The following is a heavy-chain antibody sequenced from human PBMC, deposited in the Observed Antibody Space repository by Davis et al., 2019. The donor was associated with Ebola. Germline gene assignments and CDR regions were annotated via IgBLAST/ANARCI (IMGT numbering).Heavy chain of an antibody. CDR1: GFTVSSNY. Sequence: PGGSLRLSCAASGFTVSSNYISWVRQAPGKGLEWVSVIYSGGSTYYADSVKGRFSISRDNSKNTVYLQMNSLRVEDTAVYYCARGELNYWYFDLWGRGTLVTVSS. J-gene: IGHJ2*01. CDR3: ARGELNYWYFDL. V-gene: IGHV3-66*01. D-gene: IGHD1-7*01. CDR2: IYSGGST.